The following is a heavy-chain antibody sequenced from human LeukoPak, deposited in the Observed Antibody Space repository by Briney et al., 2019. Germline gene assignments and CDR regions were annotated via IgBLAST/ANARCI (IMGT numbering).Heavy chain of an antibody. V-gene: IGHV1-8*01. CDR2: MNPNSGNT. Sequence: ASVKVSCKASGYTFTSYDLNWVRQATGQGLEWMGWMNPNSGNTGYAQKFQGRVTMTRNTSISTAYMELSGLRSEDTAVYYCARGSGSGIMGDYWGQGTLVTVSS. CDR1: GYTFTSYD. D-gene: IGHD3-10*01. CDR3: ARGSGSGIMGDY. J-gene: IGHJ4*02.